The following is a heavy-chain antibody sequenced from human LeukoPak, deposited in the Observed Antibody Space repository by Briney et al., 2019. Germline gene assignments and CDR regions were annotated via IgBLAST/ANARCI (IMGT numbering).Heavy chain of an antibody. J-gene: IGHJ5*02. D-gene: IGHD3-10*01. CDR3: ARGSNYYGSGSYET. CDR1: GGSITSGAYS. Sequence: PSETLSLTCAVSGGSITSGAYSWNWIREPSGKGLEWIGYIYHSGNTYYNPSLKSRVTISVDRSKNQFSLKVNSVTAADTAVYYCARGSNYYGSGSYETWGQGTLVTVSP. CDR2: IYHSGNT. V-gene: IGHV4-30-2*01.